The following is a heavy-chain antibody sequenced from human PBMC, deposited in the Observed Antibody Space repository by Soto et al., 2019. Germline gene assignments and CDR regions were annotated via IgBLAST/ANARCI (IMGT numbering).Heavy chain of an antibody. D-gene: IGHD6-19*01. CDR2: ISYDGSNK. CDR3: ARGSGSYYYYYGMDV. V-gene: IGHV3-30-3*01. J-gene: IGHJ6*02. CDR1: GFTFDDNA. Sequence: GGSLRLSCAVSGFTFDDNAMHWVRQAPGKGLEWVAVISYDGSNKYYADSVKGRFTISRDNSKNTLYLQMNSLRAEDTAVYYCARGSGSYYYYYGMDVWGQGTTVTVSS.